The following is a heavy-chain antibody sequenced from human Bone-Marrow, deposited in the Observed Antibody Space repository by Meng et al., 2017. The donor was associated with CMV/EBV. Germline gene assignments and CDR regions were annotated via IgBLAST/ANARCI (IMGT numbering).Heavy chain of an antibody. J-gene: IGHJ4*02. D-gene: IGHD5-12*01. V-gene: IGHV3-53*01. CDR1: GFTVSSNY. CDR2: IYSGGST. CDR3: ASGLPFVY. Sequence: GESLEISCAASGFTVSSNYMSWVRQAPGKGLEWVSVIYSGGSTYYADSVKGRFTISRDNSKNTLYLQMNSLRAEDTAVYYCASGLPFVYWGQGTLVTVSS.